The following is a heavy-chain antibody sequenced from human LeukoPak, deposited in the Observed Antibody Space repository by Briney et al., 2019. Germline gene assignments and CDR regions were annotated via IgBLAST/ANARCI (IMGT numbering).Heavy chain of an antibody. CDR3: ARRMGGDYGNWFDP. CDR1: GGSFSSYY. V-gene: IGHV4-59*08. J-gene: IGHJ5*02. D-gene: IGHD4-17*01. Sequence: SETLSLTCAVSGGSFSSYYWNWIRQPPGKRLEWIGNIYYSGSTNYNPSLKSRVTISVDTSKNQFSMKLSSVTAADTAVYYCARRMGGDYGNWFDPWGQGTLVTVSS. CDR2: IYYSGST.